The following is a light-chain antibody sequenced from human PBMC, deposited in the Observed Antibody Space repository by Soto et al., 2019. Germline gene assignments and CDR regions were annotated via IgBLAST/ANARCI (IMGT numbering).Light chain of an antibody. CDR3: GTWDSSRNGGGV. J-gene: IGLJ1*01. Sequence: QSALTKPPSVSAAPGQKVTISCSGSSSNIGSNYVSWYQQLPGTSPKLLIYDNNKRPSGTPDRFSGSKSGTSATLDITGLQTGEEADYYCGTWDSSRNGGGVFGTGTKVTVL. CDR2: DNN. CDR1: SSNIGSNY. V-gene: IGLV1-51*01.